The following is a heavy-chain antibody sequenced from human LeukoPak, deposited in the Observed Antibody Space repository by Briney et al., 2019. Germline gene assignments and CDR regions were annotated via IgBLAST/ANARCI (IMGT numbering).Heavy chain of an antibody. V-gene: IGHV1-69*04. J-gene: IGHJ5*02. CDR3: ARDSAARPPDWFDP. CDR1: GGTFSSYT. CDR2: IIPILGIA. Sequence: SVKVSCKASGGTFSSYTISWVRQAPGKGLEWMGRIIPILGIANYAQKFQGRVTITADKSTSTAYMELSSLRSEDTAVYYCARDSAARPPDWFDPWGQGTLVTVSS. D-gene: IGHD6-6*01.